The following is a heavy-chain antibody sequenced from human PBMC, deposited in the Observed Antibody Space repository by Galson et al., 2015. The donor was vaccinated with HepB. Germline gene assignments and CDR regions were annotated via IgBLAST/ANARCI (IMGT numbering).Heavy chain of an antibody. J-gene: IGHJ4*02. CDR1: GYSFTSYW. D-gene: IGHD3-10*01. CDR2: IDPSDSYT. V-gene: IGHV5-10-1*01. CDR3: ARGPSLPVYGSGSYYGASDY. Sequence: QSGAEVKKPGESLRISCKGSGYSFTSYWISWVRQMPGKGLEWMGRIDPSDSYTNYSPSSQGHVTISADKSISTAYLQWSSLKASDTAMYYCARGPSLPVYGSGSYYGASDYWGQGTLVTVSS.